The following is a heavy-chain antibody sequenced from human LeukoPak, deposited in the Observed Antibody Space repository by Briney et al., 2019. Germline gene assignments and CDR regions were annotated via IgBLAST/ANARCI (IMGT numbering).Heavy chain of an antibody. CDR1: GFTFSSYA. V-gene: IGHV3-23*01. CDR2: ISGSGGST. Sequence: PGGSLRLSCAASGFTFSSYAMSWVRQAPGKGLEWVSAISGSGGSTYYADSVKGRFTISRDNSKNTLYLQMNSLRAEDTAVYYCAKGSYYYGSGSPPIFDPWGQGTLVTVSS. CDR3: AKGSYYYGSGSPPIFDP. J-gene: IGHJ5*02. D-gene: IGHD3-10*01.